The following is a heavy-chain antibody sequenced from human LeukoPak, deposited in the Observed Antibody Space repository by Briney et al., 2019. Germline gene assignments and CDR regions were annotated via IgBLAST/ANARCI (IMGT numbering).Heavy chain of an antibody. CDR2: IYPGDSDT. D-gene: IGHD5-24*01. V-gene: IGHV5-51*01. Sequence: GESLKIPGKGSGYSFTSYWIGWVRQLPGKGLEWMGIIYPGDSDTRYSPSFQGEVTISADKSISTAYLQWSSLKASDTAMYYCARPDPGRMATMSYWGQGTLVTVSS. CDR3: ARPDPGRMATMSY. J-gene: IGHJ4*02. CDR1: GYSFTSYW.